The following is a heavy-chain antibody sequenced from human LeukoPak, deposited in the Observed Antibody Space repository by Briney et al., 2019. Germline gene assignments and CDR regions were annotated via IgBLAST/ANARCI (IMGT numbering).Heavy chain of an antibody. CDR1: AYSFTSYW. V-gene: IGHV5-51*01. CDR2: IFPGDSDT. Sequence: GESLKISCNDSAYSFTSYWIGWVRQMPGKGLEWMGIIFPGDSDTRYSPSFQGQVTISADKSISTAYLQWSSLKASDTAIYYCARLIDYGGNQYYFDSWGQGTLVTVSS. CDR3: ARLIDYGGNQYYFDS. J-gene: IGHJ4*02. D-gene: IGHD4-23*01.